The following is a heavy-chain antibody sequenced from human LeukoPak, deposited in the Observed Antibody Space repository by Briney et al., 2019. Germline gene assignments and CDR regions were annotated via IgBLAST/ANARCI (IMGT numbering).Heavy chain of an antibody. Sequence: QPSETLSLTCTVSGGSISSYYWSWIRQPPGKGLEWIGYLYYSGSTNYNPSLKSRVTMSVDTSKNQFSLKLSSVTAADTAVYYCARYVDVVATSDAFDIWGQGTMVTVSS. CDR3: ARYVDVVATSDAFDI. V-gene: IGHV4-59*01. J-gene: IGHJ3*02. D-gene: IGHD5-12*01. CDR1: GGSISSYY. CDR2: LYYSGST.